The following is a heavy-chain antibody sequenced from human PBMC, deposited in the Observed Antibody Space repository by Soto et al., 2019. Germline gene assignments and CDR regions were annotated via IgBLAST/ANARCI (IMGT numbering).Heavy chain of an antibody. CDR2: ISAHNGNT. CDR1: GYAFTTYG. Sequence: QVHLVQSGAEVKKPGASVKVSCKGSGYAFTTYGITSVRQAPGQGLEWMGWISAHNGNTNYAQKLQGRVTGTRDTSTSTAYRVLRSLRSADTAVYYCARGRYGDYWGQGALVTVSS. J-gene: IGHJ4*02. CDR3: ARGRYGDY. V-gene: IGHV1-18*01. D-gene: IGHD1-1*01.